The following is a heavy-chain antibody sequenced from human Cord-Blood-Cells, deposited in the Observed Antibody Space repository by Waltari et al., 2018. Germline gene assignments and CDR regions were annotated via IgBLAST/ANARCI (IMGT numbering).Heavy chain of an antibody. D-gene: IGHD6-6*01. CDR2: IYYSWST. J-gene: IGHJ4*02. CDR3: ARHDFRGISSFDY. Sequence: QLQLQESGPGLVKPSETLSLTCTVSGGSISSSSYYWGWIRQPPGKGLEWIGSIYYSWSTYYNPSLKSRVTIAVDTAKNQFSLKLSSVTAADTAVYYCARHDFRGISSFDYWGQGTLFTVSS. CDR1: GGSISSSSYY. V-gene: IGHV4-39*01.